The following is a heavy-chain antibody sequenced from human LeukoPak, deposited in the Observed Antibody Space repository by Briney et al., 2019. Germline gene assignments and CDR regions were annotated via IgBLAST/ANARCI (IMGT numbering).Heavy chain of an antibody. CDR1: GFTFRSHW. V-gene: IGHV3-7*03. CDR2: IKEDGTVK. CDR3: ARDSTWLLDY. J-gene: IGHJ4*02. Sequence: GGSLRLSCTASGFTFRSHWMTWVRQPPGKGLEWVANIKEDGTVKYYVDSVKGRFTISRDNTKNIMYLEMNSLRADDTAVYFCARDSTWLLDYWGQGTLVTVSS. D-gene: IGHD6-19*01.